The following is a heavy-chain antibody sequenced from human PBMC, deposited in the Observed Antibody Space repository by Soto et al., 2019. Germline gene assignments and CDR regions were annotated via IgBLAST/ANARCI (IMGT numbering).Heavy chain of an antibody. V-gene: IGHV4-31*03. CDR1: GGSISRGGYF. CDR2: IYYSVTT. Sequence: QLQLQESGPGLMKPSQTLSLTCTVSGGSISRGGYFWSWIRQHPGKGLEWIGYIYYSVTTYYNPSLKSRLPISVDTSKNQCSLNLMSVTAADTALYYCARVESSGTFDYWGQGTLVTVSS. D-gene: IGHD3-10*01. CDR3: ARVESSGTFDY. J-gene: IGHJ4*02.